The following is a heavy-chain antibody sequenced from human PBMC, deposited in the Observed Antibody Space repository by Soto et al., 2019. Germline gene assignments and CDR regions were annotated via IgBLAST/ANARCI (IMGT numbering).Heavy chain of an antibody. Sequence: GASVKVSCKASGYTFTSYGISWVRQAPGQGLEWMGWISAYNGNTNYAQKLKGRVTMTTDTSTSTAYMEMRSLRSDDTAVYYCARDCWNFDFWSGYFAPYYYYYYMDVWGKGTTVTVSS. V-gene: IGHV1-18*01. CDR3: ARDCWNFDFWSGYFAPYYYYYYMDV. J-gene: IGHJ6*03. CDR1: GYTFTSYG. D-gene: IGHD3-3*01. CDR2: ISAYNGNT.